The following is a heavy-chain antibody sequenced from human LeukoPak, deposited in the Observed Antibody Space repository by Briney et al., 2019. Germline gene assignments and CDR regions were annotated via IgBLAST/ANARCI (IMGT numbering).Heavy chain of an antibody. Sequence: ASVKVSCKASGYTFTSYGISWVRQAPGQGLEWMGWISAYNGNTNYAQKLQGRVTMTTDTSTSIAYMELRSLRSDDTAVYYCARDPVVPAAMFVADWFDPWGQGTLVTVSS. D-gene: IGHD2-2*01. V-gene: IGHV1-18*01. CDR1: GYTFTSYG. J-gene: IGHJ5*02. CDR2: ISAYNGNT. CDR3: ARDPVVPAAMFVADWFDP.